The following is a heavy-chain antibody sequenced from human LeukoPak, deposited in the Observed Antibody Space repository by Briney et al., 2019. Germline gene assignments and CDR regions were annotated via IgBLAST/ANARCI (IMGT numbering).Heavy chain of an antibody. V-gene: IGHV3-21*01. D-gene: IGHD6-13*01. CDR2: ISSSSSYI. CDR1: GFTFSSYS. CDR3: ARGIAAAGTGNDY. J-gene: IGHJ4*02. Sequence: GGSLRLSCAASGFTFSSYSMNWVRQAPGEELEWVSSISSSSSYIYYADSVKGRFTISRDNAKNSLYLQMNSLRAEDTAVYYCARGIAAAGTGNDYWGQGTLVTVSS.